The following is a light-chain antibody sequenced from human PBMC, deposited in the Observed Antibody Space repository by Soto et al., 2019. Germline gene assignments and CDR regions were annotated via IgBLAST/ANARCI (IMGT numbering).Light chain of an antibody. CDR3: CSYAGSYKGV. V-gene: IGLV2-11*01. J-gene: IGLJ1*01. Sequence: QSVLTQPRSVSGSPGRSVTISCTGTSSDVGGYNYVSWYQQHPGKAPKLMIYDVSKRPSGVPDRFSGSKSGNTASLTISGLQAEDEADYYCCSYAGSYKGVFGTGTKVTVL. CDR2: DVS. CDR1: SSDVGGYNY.